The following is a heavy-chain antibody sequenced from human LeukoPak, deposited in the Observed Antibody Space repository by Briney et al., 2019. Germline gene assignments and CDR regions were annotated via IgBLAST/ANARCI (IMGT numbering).Heavy chain of an antibody. CDR2: TYSRSKWHH. Sequence: SQGLSVTCAISGDSLSSNMVAWDWTRHSPKSGLEWLESTYSRSKWHHEYGVFGRGRRTFYADTSKRESHLHLNSATREDTAVYYCAMDNWGDLYLYNWGEGTLVTVSS. V-gene: IGHV6-1*01. CDR1: GDSLSSNMVA. CDR3: AMDNWGDLYLYN. J-gene: IGHJ4*02. D-gene: IGHD1-1*01.